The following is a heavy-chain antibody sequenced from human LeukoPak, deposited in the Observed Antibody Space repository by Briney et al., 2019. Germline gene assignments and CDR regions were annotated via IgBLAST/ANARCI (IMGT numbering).Heavy chain of an antibody. CDR3: ARDTSGSYYYFDY. CDR2: ISGSGGST. D-gene: IGHD1-26*01. J-gene: IGHJ4*02. Sequence: PGESLRLSCAASGLTVSSNCMSWVRQAPGKGLEWVSVISGSGGSTYYVDSVQGRFTISRDNSKNTLFLQMDSLRAEDTAVYYCARDTSGSYYYFDYWGQGTLVTVSS. V-gene: IGHV3-23*01. CDR1: GLTVSSNC.